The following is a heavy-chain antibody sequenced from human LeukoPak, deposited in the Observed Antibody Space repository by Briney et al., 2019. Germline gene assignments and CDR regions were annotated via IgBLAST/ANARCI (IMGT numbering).Heavy chain of an antibody. Sequence: GGSLRLSCAASGFTLTTYWMHWVRQAPGKGLVWVSHINSDGSITSYADSVKGRFTISRDNAKNTLYLQMNSLRAEDTAVYYCARDAVDTANAVWGQGTTVTVSS. CDR3: ARDAVDTANAV. V-gene: IGHV3-74*01. J-gene: IGHJ6*02. CDR2: INSDGSIT. D-gene: IGHD5-18*01. CDR1: GFTLTTYW.